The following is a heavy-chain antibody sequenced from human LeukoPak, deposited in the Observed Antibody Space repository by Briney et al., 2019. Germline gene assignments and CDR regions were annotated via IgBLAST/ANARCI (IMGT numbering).Heavy chain of an antibody. V-gene: IGHV4-39*01. CDR2: IYYSGKT. CDR1: GGSINSGNYF. D-gene: IGHD3-10*01. Sequence: SETLSLTCGVSGGSINSGNYFWGWIRQPPGKGLEWIGSIYYSGKTYYNPSLKSRVTISVDTSKNQFSLKLSSVTAADTAVYYCARPGYGSGSYYNWYFDLWGRGTLVTVSS. CDR3: ARPGYGSGSYYNWYFDL. J-gene: IGHJ2*01.